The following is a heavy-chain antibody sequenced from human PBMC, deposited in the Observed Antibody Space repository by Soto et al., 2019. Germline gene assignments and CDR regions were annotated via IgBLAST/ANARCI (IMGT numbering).Heavy chain of an antibody. CDR3: ARHDGSSWSTHYYYMDV. D-gene: IGHD6-13*01. Sequence: SETLSLTCTVSGGSISSGGYYWSWIRQHPGKGLEWIGYIYYSGSTYYNPSLKIRVTISVDTSKNQFSLKLSSVTAADTAVYYCARHDGSSWSTHYYYMDVWGKGNTVTVSS. CDR2: IYYSGST. V-gene: IGHV4-31*03. J-gene: IGHJ6*03. CDR1: GGSISSGGYY.